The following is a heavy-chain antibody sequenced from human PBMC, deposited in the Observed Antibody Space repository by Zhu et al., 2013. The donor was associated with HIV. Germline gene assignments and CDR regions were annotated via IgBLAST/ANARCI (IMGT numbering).Heavy chain of an antibody. V-gene: IGHV1-69*01. CDR3: ASRCGGDCYSGADAFDI. Sequence: VQLVQSGAEVKKPGSSVKVSCKASGGTFSSYAISWVRQAPGQGLEWMGGIIPIFGTANYAQKFQGRVTITADESTSTAYMELSSLRSEDTAVYYCASRCGGDCYSGADAFDIWGQGTMVTVSS. J-gene: IGHJ3*02. D-gene: IGHD2-21*02. CDR2: IIPIFGTA. CDR1: GGTFSSYA.